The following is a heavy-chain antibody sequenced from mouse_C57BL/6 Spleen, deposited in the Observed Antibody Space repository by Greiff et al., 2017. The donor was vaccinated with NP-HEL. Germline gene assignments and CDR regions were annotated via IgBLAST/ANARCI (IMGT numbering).Heavy chain of an antibody. V-gene: IGHV14-1*01. CDR3: TTPSHYYGSSSWYFDV. D-gene: IGHD1-1*01. J-gene: IGHJ1*03. Sequence: VHVKQSGAELVRPGASVKLSCTASGFNIKDYYMHWVKQRPEQGLEWIGRIDPEDGDTEYAPKFQGKATMTADTSSNTAYLQLSSLTSEDTAVYYCTTPSHYYGSSSWYFDVWGTGTTVTVSS. CDR1: GFNIKDYY. CDR2: IDPEDGDT.